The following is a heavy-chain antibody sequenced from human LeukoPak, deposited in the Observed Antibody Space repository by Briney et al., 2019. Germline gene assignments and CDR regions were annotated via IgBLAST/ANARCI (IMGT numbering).Heavy chain of an antibody. Sequence: GGSLRLSCAASGFTFSSYEMNWVRQAPGKGVEWVSYISSSGSTIYYADSVKGRFTISRDNAKSSLYLQMNSLRAEDTAVYYCARVSVTMVRGVMLLLRRGDYGMDVWGQGTTVTVSS. J-gene: IGHJ6*02. D-gene: IGHD3-10*01. CDR1: GFTFSSYE. CDR2: ISSSGSTI. CDR3: ARVSVTMVRGVMLLLRRGDYGMDV. V-gene: IGHV3-48*03.